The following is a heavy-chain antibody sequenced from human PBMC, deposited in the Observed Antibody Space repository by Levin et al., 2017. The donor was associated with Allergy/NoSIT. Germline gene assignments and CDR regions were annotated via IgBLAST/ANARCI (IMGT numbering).Heavy chain of an antibody. V-gene: IGHV4-31*03. CDR3: AREDGSTFDF. Sequence: LRLSCTVSGGSISGGGYHWTWIRQHPEKGLEWIGYIYYSGSTFYNPSLKSRLMISVDTSKNQFFLNVSSVTAADTAVYYCAREDGSTFDFWGQGALVTVAS. J-gene: IGHJ4*02. CDR2: IYYSGST. D-gene: IGHD2-2*03. CDR1: GGSISGGGYH.